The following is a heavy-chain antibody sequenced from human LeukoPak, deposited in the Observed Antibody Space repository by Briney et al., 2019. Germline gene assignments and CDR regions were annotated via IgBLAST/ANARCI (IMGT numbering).Heavy chain of an antibody. CDR3: ARAESYRGHYIDS. CDR1: GYSMRTGYY. J-gene: IGHJ4*02. Sequence: SETLSLTCNVSGYSMRTGYYWGWIRQAPGKGLEWIGDMYHSGTTFYSLSLKSRVTITGDTSKSQFYLKLTSVTAADTAVYYCARAESYRGHYIDSWGRGTQVTVSS. CDR2: MYHSGTT. D-gene: IGHD1-14*01. V-gene: IGHV4-38-2*02.